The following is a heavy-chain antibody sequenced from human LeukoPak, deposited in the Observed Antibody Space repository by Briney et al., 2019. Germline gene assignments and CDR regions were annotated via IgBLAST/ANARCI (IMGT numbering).Heavy chain of an antibody. Sequence: PGGSLRLSCAASGFTFSSYSMNWVRQAPGKGLEWVSSISSTNDFIYYADSVKGRFTISRDNSKKKLYLQMNSLRAEDTAVYYCARGRQWLVLVYWGQGTLVTVSS. V-gene: IGHV3-21*04. CDR2: ISSTNDFI. J-gene: IGHJ4*02. CDR3: ARGRQWLVLVY. CDR1: GFTFSSYS. D-gene: IGHD6-19*01.